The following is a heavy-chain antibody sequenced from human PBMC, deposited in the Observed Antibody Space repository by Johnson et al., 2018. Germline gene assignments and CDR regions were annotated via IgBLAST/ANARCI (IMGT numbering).Heavy chain of an antibody. CDR3: ARSRGSYSESKGYFDL. D-gene: IGHD1-26*01. J-gene: IGHJ2*01. CDR2: INWNGGST. V-gene: IGHV3-20*01. Sequence: EVQLVETGGGVVRXGGSLRLSCAASGFTFDDYGMSWVRQAPGKGLEWVSGINWNGGSTGYADSVKGRFTISRDNAKNSLYLQMNSLRAEDTALYHCARSRGSYSESKGYFDLWGRGTLVTVSS. CDR1: GFTFDDYG.